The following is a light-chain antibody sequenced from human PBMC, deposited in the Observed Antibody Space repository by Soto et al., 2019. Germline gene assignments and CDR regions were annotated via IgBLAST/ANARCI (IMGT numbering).Light chain of an antibody. CDR2: DVS. CDR1: SSDVGGYSY. CDR3: SSYTSSSLYV. V-gene: IGLV2-14*01. J-gene: IGLJ1*01. Sequence: QSLLTHPASLSGSPGQSITISCTGTSSDVGGYSYVSWYQQLPGKAPKLMIYDVSDRPSGVSNRFSGSKSGNTASLTISGLQAEDEADYYCSSYTSSSLYVFGTGTKVTVL.